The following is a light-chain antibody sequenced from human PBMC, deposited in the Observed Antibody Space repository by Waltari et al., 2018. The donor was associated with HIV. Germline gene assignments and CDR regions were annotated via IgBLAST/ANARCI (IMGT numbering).Light chain of an antibody. CDR2: DVS. CDR3: CSYAGSNTYL. CDR1: SSDAGSYHY. V-gene: IGLV2-23*02. Sequence: QSALTQPASVSGFPGQSFTISSTASSSDAGSYHYVSWYQQHPGKSPKLLIYDVSKRPAGVSNRCSGSKSGNTTSLTISGLQAEDEADYYCCSYAGSNTYLFGTGTEVTVL. J-gene: IGLJ1*01.